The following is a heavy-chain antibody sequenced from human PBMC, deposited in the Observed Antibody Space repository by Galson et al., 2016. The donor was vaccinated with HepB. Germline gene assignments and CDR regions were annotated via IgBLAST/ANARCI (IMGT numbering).Heavy chain of an antibody. D-gene: IGHD6-19*01. Sequence: SLRLSCAASGFTFSRYGMHWVRQAPGKGLEWVAVIWHDGNNKYHADSVKGRFTIARDNSQSTLYLQMNSLRAEDTALYYCARDLNTAVFNVANFDNWGQGTLVTVSS. CDR3: ARDLNTAVFNVANFDN. CDR1: GFTFSRYG. CDR2: IWHDGNNK. J-gene: IGHJ4*02. V-gene: IGHV3-33*01.